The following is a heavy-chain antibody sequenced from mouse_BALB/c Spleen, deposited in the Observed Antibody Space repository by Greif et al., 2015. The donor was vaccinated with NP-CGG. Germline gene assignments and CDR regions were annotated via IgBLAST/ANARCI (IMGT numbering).Heavy chain of an antibody. Sequence: VQLQQSGAELAKPGASVKMSCKASGYTFTSYWMHWVKQRPGQGLEWIGYINPSTGYTEYNQKFKDKATLTADKSSSTADMQLSSLTSEDSAVYYCAKKGLTGAFDYWGQGSSRTGSS. CDR3: AKKGLTGAFDY. CDR2: INPSTGYT. CDR1: GYTFTSYW. D-gene: IGHD4-1*01. V-gene: IGHV1-7*01. J-gene: IGHJ2*02.